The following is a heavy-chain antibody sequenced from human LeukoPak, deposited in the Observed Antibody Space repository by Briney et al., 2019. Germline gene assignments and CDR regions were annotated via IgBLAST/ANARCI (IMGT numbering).Heavy chain of an antibody. CDR2: INPNSGGT. CDR3: ARVGWELLHAFDI. J-gene: IGHJ3*02. V-gene: IGHV1-2*02. D-gene: IGHD1-26*01. CDR1: GYTFTGYY. Sequence: ASVKVSCKASGYTFTGYYMHWVRQAPGRGLEWMGWINPNSGGTNYAQKFQGRVTMTRDTSISTAYMELSRLRSDDTAVYYCARVGWELLHAFDIWGQGTMVTVSS.